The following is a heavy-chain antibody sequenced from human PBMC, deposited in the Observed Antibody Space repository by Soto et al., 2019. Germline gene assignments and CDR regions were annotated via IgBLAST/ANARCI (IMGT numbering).Heavy chain of an antibody. CDR2: ISSDGSDK. V-gene: IGHV3-30-3*01. J-gene: IGHJ6*02. Sequence: QVQLVESGGGVVQPGRSLRLSCAASGFTFSSYGMHWVRQAPGKGLEWVAVISSDGSDKYYADSVKGRFTISRDNSKNTLSVQLNRMRAEDTALYYCARARLYGSGVIDVWGQGTTVTVSS. CDR1: GFTFSSYG. D-gene: IGHD3-10*01. CDR3: ARARLYGSGVIDV.